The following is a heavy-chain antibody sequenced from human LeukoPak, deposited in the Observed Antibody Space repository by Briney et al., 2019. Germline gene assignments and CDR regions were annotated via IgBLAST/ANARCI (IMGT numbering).Heavy chain of an antibody. CDR2: ISGSGGST. CDR3: AKALYPGYNWNDGGDY. Sequence: GGSLRLSCAASGLTFSSYAMSWVRQAPGKGLEWVSAISGSGGSTYYADSVKGRFTISRDNSKNTLYLQMNSLRAEDTAVYYCAKALYPGYNWNDGGDYWGQGTLVTVSS. D-gene: IGHD1-1*01. CDR1: GLTFSSYA. V-gene: IGHV3-23*01. J-gene: IGHJ4*02.